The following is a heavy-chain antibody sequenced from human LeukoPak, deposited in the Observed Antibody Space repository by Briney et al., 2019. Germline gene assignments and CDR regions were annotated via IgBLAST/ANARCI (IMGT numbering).Heavy chain of an antibody. D-gene: IGHD3-9*01. CDR3: ARDLAYFAASCFDP. V-gene: IGHV1-18*04. CDR2: ISAYNGNT. J-gene: IGHJ5*02. Sequence: EASVTVSCKASGYTFTIYGISWVRQAPGQGREGMGWISAYNGNTNYAQKLQGRVTMTTDTSTSTAYMELRSLRSDDTAVYYCARDLAYFAASCFDPWGQGTLVTVSS. CDR1: GYTFTIYG.